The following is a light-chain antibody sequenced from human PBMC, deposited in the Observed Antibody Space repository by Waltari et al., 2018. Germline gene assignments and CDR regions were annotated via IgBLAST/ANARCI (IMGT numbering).Light chain of an antibody. J-gene: IGLJ2*01. V-gene: IGLV2-11*01. CDR3: CSSASTNTVVL. CDR2: DVS. Sequence: QSALTQPRSVSGSPGQSVTISCTGTSSDVGYFNFFPRYQHHPAKAPKLIIYDVSKRPSGVPDRFSGSRSGNTAFLTISGLQAEDEADYYCCSSASTNTVVLFGGGTKLTVL. CDR1: SSDVGYFNF.